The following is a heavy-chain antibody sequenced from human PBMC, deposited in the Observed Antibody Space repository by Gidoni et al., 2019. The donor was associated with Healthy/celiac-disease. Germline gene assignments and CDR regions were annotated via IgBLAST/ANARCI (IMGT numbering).Heavy chain of an antibody. CDR2: IYHSGST. CDR3: ARDSRDFWSGEYGMDV. J-gene: IGHJ6*02. D-gene: IGHD3-3*01. CDR1: GYSISSGYY. Sequence: QVQLQESGPGLVKPPETLSLTCTVSGYSISSGYYWGWIRQPPGKGLEWIGSIYHSGSTYYNPSLKSRVTISVDTSKNQFSLKLSSVTAADTAVYYCARDSRDFWSGEYGMDVWGQGTTVTVSS. V-gene: IGHV4-38-2*02.